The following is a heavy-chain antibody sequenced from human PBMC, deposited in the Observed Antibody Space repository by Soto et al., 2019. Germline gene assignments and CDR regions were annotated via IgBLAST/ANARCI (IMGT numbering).Heavy chain of an antibody. V-gene: IGHV1-18*01. CDR1: GYTFSSYG. J-gene: IGHJ4*02. D-gene: IGHD4-17*01. Sequence: QVQLVQSGAEVKKPGASVKVSCKTSGYTFSSYGISWVRQAPGQGLEWMGWISTYKGDTHYVQNLQGRVTLTTDTSTSTAYMELRSLRSDDTAVYYCARAYGDYYFDYWGQGTLVTVSP. CDR3: ARAYGDYYFDY. CDR2: ISTYKGDT.